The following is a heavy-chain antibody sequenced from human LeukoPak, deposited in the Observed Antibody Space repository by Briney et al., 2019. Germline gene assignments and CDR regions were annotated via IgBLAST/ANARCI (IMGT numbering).Heavy chain of an antibody. V-gene: IGHV3-23*01. D-gene: IGHD6-13*01. CDR2: ISGSGGTT. CDR1: GFTFSSYA. Sequence: GGSLRLSCAASGFTFSSYALIWVRQAPGKGLECLSAISGSGGTTNYADSVKGRFTISRVNSNNTLYLQMNSLRAEDTAVYHCVRGRYSSSWNNWFDPWGQGILVTVSS. J-gene: IGHJ5*02. CDR3: VRGRYSSSWNNWFDP.